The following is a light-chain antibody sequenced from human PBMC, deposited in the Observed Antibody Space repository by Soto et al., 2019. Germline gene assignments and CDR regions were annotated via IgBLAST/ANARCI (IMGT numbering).Light chain of an antibody. CDR1: SSDVGGYNY. CDR2: EVS. Sequence: QSALTQPASMSGSPGQSITISCTGTSSDVGGYNYVSWYQQHPGKAPKLMIYEVSNRPSGVSNRFSGSKSDNTASLTISGLQAEDEADYYCSSYRSSSTVFGTGTKLTVL. V-gene: IGLV2-14*01. J-gene: IGLJ1*01. CDR3: SSYRSSSTV.